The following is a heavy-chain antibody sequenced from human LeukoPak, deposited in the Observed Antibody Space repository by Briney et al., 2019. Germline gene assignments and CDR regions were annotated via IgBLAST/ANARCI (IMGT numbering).Heavy chain of an antibody. CDR3: TTDGLMVRGVMYND. CDR1: GFTFSSYW. CDR2: ISSSSSYI. V-gene: IGHV3-21*01. J-gene: IGHJ4*02. Sequence: NTGGSLRLSCAASGFTFSSYWMHWVRQAPGKGLVWVSSISSSSSYIYYADSVKGRFTISRDNAKNSLYLQMNSLRAEDTAVYYCTTDGLMVRGVMYNDWGQGTLVTVSS. D-gene: IGHD3-10*01.